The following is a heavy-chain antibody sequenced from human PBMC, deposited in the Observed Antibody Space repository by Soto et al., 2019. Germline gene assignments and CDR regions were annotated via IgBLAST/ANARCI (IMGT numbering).Heavy chain of an antibody. D-gene: IGHD6-19*01. CDR3: ARGIEQWRGWFDP. J-gene: IGHJ5*02. CDR2: INHSGST. CDR1: GGSFSGYY. Sequence: QVQLQQWGAGLLKPSETLSLTCAVYGGSFSGYYWSWIRQPPGKGLEWIGEINHSGSTNYNPSLKSRVTRSVDTSKSQFSLKLSSVTAADTAVYYCARGIEQWRGWFDPWGQGTLVTVSS. V-gene: IGHV4-34*01.